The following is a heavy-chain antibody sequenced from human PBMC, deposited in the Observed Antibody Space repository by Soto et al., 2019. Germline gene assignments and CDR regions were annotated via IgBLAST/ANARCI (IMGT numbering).Heavy chain of an antibody. CDR2: INPSGGST. CDR3: ARDRGEDYYYYGMDV. V-gene: IGHV1-46*01. J-gene: IGHJ6*02. CDR1: GYTFTSYY. Sequence: ASVKVSCKASGYTFTSYYMHWVRQAPGQGLEWMGIINPSGGSTSYAQKFQGRVTMTRDTSTSTVYMELSSLRSEDTAVYYCARDRGEDYYYYGMDVWGQGTTVTVS.